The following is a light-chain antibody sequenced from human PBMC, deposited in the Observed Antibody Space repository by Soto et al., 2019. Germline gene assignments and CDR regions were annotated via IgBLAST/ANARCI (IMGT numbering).Light chain of an antibody. CDR2: GAS. Sequence: EIVMTQSPATLSVSPGDRATLSCRASQSVSSNLAWYQQKPGQAPRLLIYGASTRATGIPARFSGSGSGTEFTLTISSLQSEDFAVYHCQQYNDWYTFGQGTKLEIK. CDR3: QQYNDWYT. CDR1: QSVSSN. V-gene: IGKV3-15*01. J-gene: IGKJ2*01.